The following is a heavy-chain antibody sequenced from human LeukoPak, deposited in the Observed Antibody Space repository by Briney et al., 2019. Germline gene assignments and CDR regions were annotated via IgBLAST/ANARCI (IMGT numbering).Heavy chain of an antibody. V-gene: IGHV4-34*01. D-gene: IGHD6-19*01. CDR3: ARFGSGWHYFDY. Sequence: SDTLSLTCAVYGGSFSGYYWSWIRQPPGKGLEWIGEINHSGSTNYNPSLKSRVTISVDTSKNQFSLKLSSVTAADTAVYYCARFGSGWHYFDYWGQGTLVTVSS. J-gene: IGHJ4*02. CDR2: INHSGST. CDR1: GGSFSGYY.